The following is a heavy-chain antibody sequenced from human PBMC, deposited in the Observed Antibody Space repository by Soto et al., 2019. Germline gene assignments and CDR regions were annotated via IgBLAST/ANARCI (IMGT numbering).Heavy chain of an antibody. Sequence: ASVKVSCKASGYTFTSYGISWVRQAPGQGLEWMGWISAYNGNTNYAQNFQGRVTMTRNTSISTAYMELSSLRSEDTAVYYCASVGGSYDSSGYYSRHDAFDIWGQGTMVTVSS. V-gene: IGHV1-18*01. CDR1: GYTFTSYG. CDR3: ASVGGSYDSSGYYSRHDAFDI. D-gene: IGHD3-22*01. CDR2: ISAYNGNT. J-gene: IGHJ3*02.